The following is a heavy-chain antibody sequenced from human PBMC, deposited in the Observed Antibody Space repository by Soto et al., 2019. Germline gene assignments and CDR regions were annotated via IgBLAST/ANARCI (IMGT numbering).Heavy chain of an antibody. V-gene: IGHV1-46*01. Sequence: TFTSYYMHRVRQAPAQGLEWMGIINPSGGSTSYAQKFQGRVTMTRDTSTSTVYMELSSLRSEDTAVYYCARGHRAAAGNSRYNWFDPWGQGTLVTVSS. CDR3: ARGHRAAAGNSRYNWFDP. CDR2: INPSGGST. CDR1: TFTSYY. J-gene: IGHJ5*02. D-gene: IGHD6-13*01.